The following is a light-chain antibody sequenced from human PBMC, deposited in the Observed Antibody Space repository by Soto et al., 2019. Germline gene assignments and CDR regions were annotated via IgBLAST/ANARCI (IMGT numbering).Light chain of an antibody. CDR3: QQRNDWPIT. V-gene: IGKV3-15*01. CDR2: GAS. Sequence: EVVMTQSPATLSVSPGERATLSFRASQSVRSNFAWYQQKPGQAPRLLIYGASTRATGIPARFSGSGSGTEFTLTISSLQSEDFAVYYCQQRNDWPITFGQGTRLENK. J-gene: IGKJ5*01. CDR1: QSVRSN.